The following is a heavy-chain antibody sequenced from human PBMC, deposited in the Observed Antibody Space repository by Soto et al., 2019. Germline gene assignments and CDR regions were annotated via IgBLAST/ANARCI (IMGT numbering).Heavy chain of an antibody. Sequence: GGSLRLSCAASGFTFSSYAMSWVRQAPGKGLEWVSAISGSGGSTYYADSVKGRFTISRDNSKNTLYLQMNSLRAEDTAVYYCAKDLGYCTNGVCWSWYFDLWGRGTLVTVSS. CDR1: GFTFSSYA. CDR3: AKDLGYCTNGVCWSWYFDL. D-gene: IGHD2-8*01. V-gene: IGHV3-23*01. J-gene: IGHJ2*01. CDR2: ISGSGGST.